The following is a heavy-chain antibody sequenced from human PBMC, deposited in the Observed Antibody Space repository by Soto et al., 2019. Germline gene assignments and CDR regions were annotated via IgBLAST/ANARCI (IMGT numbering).Heavy chain of an antibody. V-gene: IGHV3-23*01. J-gene: IGHJ2*01. D-gene: IGHD6-13*01. CDR2: ITATGDRA. CDR1: GLTFRNYA. CDR3: AKDLRGPEAGTWYFDL. Sequence: EVHLLESGGGLVQPRGSLRLSCAASGLTFRNYAMGWVRQAPGKGLEWVSAITATGDRAQYIDSVRGRFTISRDNSQNTLYMQMNSLRAEDTAVYYCAKDLRGPEAGTWYFDLWGRGSLVTVSS.